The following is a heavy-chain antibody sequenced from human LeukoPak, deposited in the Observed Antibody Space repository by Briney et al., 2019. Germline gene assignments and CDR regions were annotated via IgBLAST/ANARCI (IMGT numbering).Heavy chain of an antibody. J-gene: IGHJ4*02. CDR1: GFTFSSYE. CDR2: ISSSGSTI. CDR3: ARGLPRVSFDY. D-gene: IGHD2-8*01. Sequence: GGSLRLSCAASGFTFSSYEMNWVRQAPGKGLEWVSYISSSGSTIYYADSVKGRFTISRDNAKNSLYLQMNSLSAEDTAVYYCARGLPRVSFDYWGQGTLVTVS. V-gene: IGHV3-48*03.